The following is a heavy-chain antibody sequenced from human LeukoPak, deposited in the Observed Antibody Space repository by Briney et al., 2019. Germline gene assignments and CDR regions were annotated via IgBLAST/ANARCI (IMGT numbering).Heavy chain of an antibody. CDR3: ARWGYSYGRYFDY. Sequence: GESLKISCKGSGDSFTNYWIAWVRQMPGKGLEWRGIIYPGDSDTRYSPSFHGQVTLSADKSVTTAYLQWSSLKASDTAIYYCARWGYSYGRYFDYWGQGTLVTVSS. D-gene: IGHD5-18*01. CDR1: GDSFTNYW. CDR2: IYPGDSDT. J-gene: IGHJ4*03. V-gene: IGHV5-51*01.